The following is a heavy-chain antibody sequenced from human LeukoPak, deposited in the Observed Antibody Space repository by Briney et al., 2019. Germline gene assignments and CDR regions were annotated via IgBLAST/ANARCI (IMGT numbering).Heavy chain of an antibody. CDR2: ISGSGGGT. Sequence: GGSLRLSCAASGFTFSSYAMSWVRQAPEKGLEWVSTISGSGGGTYYADSVKGRFTISRGDSKNTLYLQMNSLRAEDTAVYYCVKDLGRYRNNCFDYWGQGTLVTVSS. V-gene: IGHV3-23*01. CDR1: GFTFSSYA. CDR3: VKDLGRYRNNCFDY. D-gene: IGHD1-26*01. J-gene: IGHJ4*02.